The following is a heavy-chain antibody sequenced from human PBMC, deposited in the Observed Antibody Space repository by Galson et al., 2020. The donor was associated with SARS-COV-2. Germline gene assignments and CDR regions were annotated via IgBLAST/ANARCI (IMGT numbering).Heavy chain of an antibody. Sequence: GESLKISCAGSGFTFSSYWMHWVRQAPGKGLVWVSHIAFDGSYTNYADSVKGRFTISRDNAKNTLYLQMNSLRAEDTAVYYCARDVDYYNFMDVWGKGTTVTVSS. V-gene: IGHV3-74*01. J-gene: IGHJ6*03. CDR3: ARDVDYYNFMDV. D-gene: IGHD2-21*01. CDR2: IAFDGSYT. CDR1: GFTFSSYW.